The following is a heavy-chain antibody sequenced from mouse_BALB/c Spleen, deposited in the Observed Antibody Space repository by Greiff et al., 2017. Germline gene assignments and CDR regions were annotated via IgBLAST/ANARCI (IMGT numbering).Heavy chain of an antibody. CDR2: ISSGSSTI. CDR1: GFTFSSFG. CDR3: ARSEGYGGFAY. Sequence: EVMLVESGGGLVQPGGSRKLSCAASGFTFSSFGMHWVRQAPEKGLEWVAYISSGSSTIYYADTVKGRFTISRDNPKNTLFLQMTSLRSEDTAMYYCARSEGYGGFAYWGQGTLVTVSA. D-gene: IGHD2-2*01. V-gene: IGHV5-17*02. J-gene: IGHJ3*01.